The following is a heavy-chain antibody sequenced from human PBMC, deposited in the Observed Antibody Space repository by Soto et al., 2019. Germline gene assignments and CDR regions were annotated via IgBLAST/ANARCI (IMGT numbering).Heavy chain of an antibody. Sequence: QVQLVESGGGVVQPGRSLRLSCAASGFTFSIYGMHWVRQAPGKGLEWVAVISYDGSNKYYADSVKGRFTISRDNSKNTLYLQMNSLRAEDTAVYYCAKALGYGDYWGQGTLVTVSS. CDR2: ISYDGSNK. V-gene: IGHV3-30*18. CDR1: GFTFSIYG. J-gene: IGHJ4*02. CDR3: AKALGYGDY. D-gene: IGHD7-27*01.